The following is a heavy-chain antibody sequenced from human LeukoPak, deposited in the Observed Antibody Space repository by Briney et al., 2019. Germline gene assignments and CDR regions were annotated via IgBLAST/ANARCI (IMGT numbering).Heavy chain of an antibody. CDR3: ARGGRRYFDL. CDR2: INHSGST. CDR1: GGSFGGYY. V-gene: IGHV4-34*01. Sequence: SETLSLTCAVYGGSFGGYYWSWIRQPPGKGLEWIGEINHSGSTNYNPSLKSRVTISVDTSKNQFSLKLSSVTAADTAVYYCARGGRRYFDLWGRGTLVTVSS. J-gene: IGHJ2*01.